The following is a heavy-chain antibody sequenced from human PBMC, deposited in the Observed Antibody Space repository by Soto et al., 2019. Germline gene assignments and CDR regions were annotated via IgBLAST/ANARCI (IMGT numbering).Heavy chain of an antibody. CDR3: AFALSTIAARPGSDY. V-gene: IGHV1-69*13. J-gene: IGHJ4*02. CDR2: IIPIFGTA. D-gene: IGHD6-6*01. Sequence: SVKVSCKASGGTFSSYAISWVRQAPGQGLEWMGGIIPIFGTANHAQKFQGRVTITADESTSTAYMELSSLRSEDTAVYYCAFALSTIAARPGSDYWGQGTLVTVSS. CDR1: GGTFSSYA.